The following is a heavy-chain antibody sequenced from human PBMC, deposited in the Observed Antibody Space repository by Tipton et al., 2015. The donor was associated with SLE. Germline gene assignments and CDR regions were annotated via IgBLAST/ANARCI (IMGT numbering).Heavy chain of an antibody. CDR1: GFTFSLYE. V-gene: IGHV3-9*01. Sequence: SLRLSCAASGFTFSLYEMNWVRQSPGKGLEWLSGLSWDSGSVGYADSVKGRFTISRDNAKNSLYLQMNSLRAEDTALYYCAKDMRSSSVATPSYFDYWGQGTLVTVSS. CDR2: LSWDSGSV. CDR3: AKDMRSSSVATPSYFDY. D-gene: IGHD6-13*01. J-gene: IGHJ4*02.